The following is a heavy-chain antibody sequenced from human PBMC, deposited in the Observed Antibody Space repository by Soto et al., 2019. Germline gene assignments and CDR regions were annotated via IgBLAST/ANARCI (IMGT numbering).Heavy chain of an antibody. CDR1: GGTFSSYA. CDR2: IIPIFGTA. CDR3: ARGDPNSSSWYEPYYYYYYGMDV. V-gene: IGHV1-69*13. D-gene: IGHD6-13*01. J-gene: IGHJ6*02. Sequence: GASVKVSCKASGGTFSSYAISWVRQAPGQGLEWMGGIIPIFGTANYAQKFQGRVTITADESTSTAYMELSSLRSEDTAVYYCARGDPNSSSWYEPYYYYYYGMDVWGQGTTVTVSS.